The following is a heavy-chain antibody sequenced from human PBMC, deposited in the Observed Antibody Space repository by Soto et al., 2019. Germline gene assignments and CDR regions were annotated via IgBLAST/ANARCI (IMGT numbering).Heavy chain of an antibody. V-gene: IGHV1-69*13. J-gene: IGHJ6*02. Sequence: SVKVSCKASGGTFSSYAISWVRQAPGQGLEWMGGIIPIFGTANYAQKFQGRVTITADESTSTAYMELSSLRSEDTAVYYCARASDVSIAARMGSYYYYYGMDVWGQGTTVTVSS. D-gene: IGHD6-6*01. CDR1: GGTFSSYA. CDR3: ARASDVSIAARMGSYYYYYGMDV. CDR2: IIPIFGTA.